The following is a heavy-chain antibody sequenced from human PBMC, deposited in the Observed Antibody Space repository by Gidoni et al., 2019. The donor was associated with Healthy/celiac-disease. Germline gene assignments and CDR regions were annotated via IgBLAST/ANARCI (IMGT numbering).Heavy chain of an antibody. CDR2: ISGSGGST. Sequence: EVQLLESGGGLVQPGGSLRPSCAASGFTFSSYAMSWVRQAPGKGLGWVSAISGSGGSTYYADSVKVRFTSSRDNSKNTLYLQMNSLRAEDTAVYYCAKNGRIAAAPFDPWGQGTLVTVSS. V-gene: IGHV3-23*01. D-gene: IGHD6-13*01. CDR3: AKNGRIAAAPFDP. J-gene: IGHJ5*02. CDR1: GFTFSSYA.